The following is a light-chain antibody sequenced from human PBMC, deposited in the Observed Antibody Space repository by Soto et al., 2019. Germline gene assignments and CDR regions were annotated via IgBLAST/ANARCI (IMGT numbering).Light chain of an antibody. Sequence: EIVMTQSPATLSVSPGERATLSCRASQSVSSNLAWYQQKGGQPPRLLIYVASTRATGIAARFSGTGSGTEFTLTISYLRSEDSAVYYCQQYNNWPYITFGQGTRLEIK. CDR3: QQYNNWPYIT. CDR1: QSVSSN. J-gene: IGKJ5*01. V-gene: IGKV3D-15*01. CDR2: VAS.